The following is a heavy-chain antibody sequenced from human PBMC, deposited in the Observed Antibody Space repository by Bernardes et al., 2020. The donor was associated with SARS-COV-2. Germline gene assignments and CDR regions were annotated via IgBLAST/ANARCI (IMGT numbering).Heavy chain of an antibody. Sequence: SETLSLTCAVYGWSFSGYYWSWIRQPPGKGLEWIGEINHSGSTNYNPSLKSRVTISVDTSKNQFSLKLSSVTAADTAVYYCASVVPAARNWFDPWGQGTLVTVSS. D-gene: IGHD2-2*01. CDR1: GWSFSGYY. J-gene: IGHJ5*02. V-gene: IGHV4-34*01. CDR2: INHSGST. CDR3: ASVVPAARNWFDP.